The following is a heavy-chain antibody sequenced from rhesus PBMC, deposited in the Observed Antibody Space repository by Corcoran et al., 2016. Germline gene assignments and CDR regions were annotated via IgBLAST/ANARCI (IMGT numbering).Heavy chain of an antibody. Sequence: QVQLQESGPGLVKPSETLSLTCAVSGGSISAYSWNWIRPPPGKGLEWIGYIGGSSGSTYYNPTLKSRVTISKDTSKNQLSLNLNSMTAADTAVYYCVRHGYCSVSQCYYGLDSWGQGVVVTVSS. CDR1: GGSISAYS. J-gene: IGHJ6*01. CDR2: IGGSSGST. D-gene: IGHD2-8*01. CDR3: VRHGYCSVSQCYYGLDS. V-gene: IGHV4-165*01.